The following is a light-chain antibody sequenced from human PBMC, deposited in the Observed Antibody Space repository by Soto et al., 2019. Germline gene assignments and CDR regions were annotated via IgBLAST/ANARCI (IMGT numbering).Light chain of an antibody. V-gene: IGKV3-15*01. CDR3: RQYHNWPQT. Sequence: EIVRTQSPATLSVSPGERATLSCRASQSVSSYLAWYQQKPGQAPRLLIYGASTRATNIPARFSGSGSGTEFTLTISSLQSEDFAVYYCRQYHNWPQTFGQGTKV. J-gene: IGKJ1*01. CDR1: QSVSSY. CDR2: GAS.